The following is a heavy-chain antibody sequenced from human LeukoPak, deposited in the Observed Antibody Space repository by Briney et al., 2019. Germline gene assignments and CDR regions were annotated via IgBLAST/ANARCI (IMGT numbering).Heavy chain of an antibody. V-gene: IGHV1-2*02. CDR2: INPNSGGT. CDR1: GYTLTGYY. CDR3: APAHSYGLYYFDY. Sequence: ASVKVSCKASGYTLTGYYMHWVRQAPGQGLEWMGWINPNSGGTNYAQKFQGRVTMTRDTSISTAYMELSRLRSDDTAVYYCAPAHSYGLYYFDYWGQGTLVTVSS. D-gene: IGHD5-18*01. J-gene: IGHJ4*02.